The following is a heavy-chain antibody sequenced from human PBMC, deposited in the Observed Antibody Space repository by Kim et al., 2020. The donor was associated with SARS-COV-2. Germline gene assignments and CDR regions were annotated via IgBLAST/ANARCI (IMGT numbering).Heavy chain of an antibody. V-gene: IGHV5-51*01. CDR3: ARTIVATFFDI. J-gene: IGHJ3*02. D-gene: IGHD5-12*01. CDR2: T. Sequence: TRYSPSFHGQVTSSADKSISTAYLQWSSRKASDTAMYYCARTIVATFFDIWGQGTMVTVSS.